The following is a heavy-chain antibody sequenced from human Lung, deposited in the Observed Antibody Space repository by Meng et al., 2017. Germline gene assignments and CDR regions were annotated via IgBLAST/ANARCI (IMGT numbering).Heavy chain of an antibody. J-gene: IGHJ1*01. Sequence: EVQVGESGGGLVPPGGSRRLSCAASGFTFTDHWMHWVRQGPGKGLVWVSRINRDGTKPTYADTVKGRFTISRDNAKNTLYLQMNNLRAEDTAFYYCTNDRLNHWGQGALVTVSS. CDR2: INRDGTKP. V-gene: IGHV3-74*01. CDR1: GFTFTDHW. D-gene: IGHD1-1*01. CDR3: TNDRLNH.